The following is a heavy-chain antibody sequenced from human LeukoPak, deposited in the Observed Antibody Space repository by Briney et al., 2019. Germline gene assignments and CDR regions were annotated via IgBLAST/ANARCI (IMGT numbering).Heavy chain of an antibody. CDR3: ARGVGYSSGWYRLGY. J-gene: IGHJ4*02. CDR1: GGSFSGYY. V-gene: IGHV4-34*01. CDR2: INHSGST. Sequence: SETLSLTCAVYGGSFSGYYWSWIRQPPGKGPEWIGEINHSGSTNYNPSLKSRVTISVDTSKNQFSLKLSSVTAADTAVYYCARGVGYSSGWYRLGYWGQGTLVTVSS. D-gene: IGHD6-19*01.